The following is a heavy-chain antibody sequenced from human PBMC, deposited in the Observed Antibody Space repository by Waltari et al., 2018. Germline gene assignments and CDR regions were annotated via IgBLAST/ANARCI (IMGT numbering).Heavy chain of an antibody. CDR2: IRYDGSNK. CDR1: GFTFSSYG. Sequence: QVQLVESGGGVVQPGGSLRLSCAASGFTFSSYGMHWVRQAPGKGLEWVAFIRYDGSNKYYADSVKGRFTISRDNSKNTLYLQMNSRRAEDTAVYYCAKLLLGSSWYPADAFDIWGQGTMVTVSS. D-gene: IGHD6-13*01. CDR3: AKLLLGSSWYPADAFDI. V-gene: IGHV3-30*02. J-gene: IGHJ3*02.